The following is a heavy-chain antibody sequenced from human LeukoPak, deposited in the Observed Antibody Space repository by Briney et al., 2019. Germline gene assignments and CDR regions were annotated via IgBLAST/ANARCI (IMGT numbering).Heavy chain of an antibody. CDR2: TSFDGGNK. Sequence: PGGSLRLSCAVSGFTVSSNHMSWVRQAPGKGLEWVAVTSFDGGNKHYADSVKGRFTISRDNSKNTLYLQMNTLRDEDTAVYYCAKGRLLGAPWGMDVWGQGTTVTVSS. V-gene: IGHV3-30*18. CDR1: GFTVSSNH. D-gene: IGHD1-26*01. CDR3: AKGRLLGAPWGMDV. J-gene: IGHJ6*02.